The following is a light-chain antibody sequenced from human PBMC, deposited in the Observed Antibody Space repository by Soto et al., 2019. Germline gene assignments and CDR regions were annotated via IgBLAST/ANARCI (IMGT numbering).Light chain of an antibody. CDR2: EVS. CDR1: SSDVGSYNL. CDR3: CSYAGSSTFLYV. Sequence: QSVLTQPASVSGSPGQSITISCTGTSSDVGSYNLVSWYQQHPGKAPKLMIYEVSKRPSGVSNRFSGSKSGNTASLTISGLRAEDEADYYCCSYAGSSTFLYVFGTGTKVTAL. V-gene: IGLV2-23*02. J-gene: IGLJ1*01.